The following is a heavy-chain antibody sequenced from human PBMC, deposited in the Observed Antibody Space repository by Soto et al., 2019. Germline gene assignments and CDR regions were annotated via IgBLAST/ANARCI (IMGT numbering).Heavy chain of an antibody. J-gene: IGHJ6*02. CDR3: AKTQQWGLPLSGGMDV. CDR1: GFTFSTYG. D-gene: IGHD6-19*01. CDR2: ISGGGGDT. V-gene: IGHV3-23*01. Sequence: EVQLLESGGGLVQPRGSLILSCAASGFTFSTYGMSWVRQAPGKGLEWVSVISGGGGDTYYAGSVKGRFTISRDNSKNTLYLEMNSLRADDTAVYYCAKTQQWGLPLSGGMDVWGQGTTVTVSS.